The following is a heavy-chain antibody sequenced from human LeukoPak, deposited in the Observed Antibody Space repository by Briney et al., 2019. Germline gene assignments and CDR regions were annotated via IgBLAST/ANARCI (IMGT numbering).Heavy chain of an antibody. J-gene: IGHJ4*02. CDR2: IYSGGST. V-gene: IGHV3-53*04. CDR1: GFTVSSNY. D-gene: IGHD3-22*01. CDR3: ARDLYDSSGYGFDY. Sequence: PGGSLRPSCAASGFTVSSNYMSWVRQAPGKGLEWVSVIYSGGSTYYADSVKGRFTISRHNSKNTLYLQMNSLRAEDTAVYYCARDLYDSSGYGFDYWGQGTLVTVSS.